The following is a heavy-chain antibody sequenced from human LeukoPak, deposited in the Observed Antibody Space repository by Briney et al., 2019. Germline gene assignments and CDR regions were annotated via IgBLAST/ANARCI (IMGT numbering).Heavy chain of an antibody. V-gene: IGHV4-59*01. D-gene: IGHD6-13*01. J-gene: IGHJ3*01. CDR2: IHYSGST. CDR3: ARDFRYSSTGNAYDF. CDR1: GGSISSYY. Sequence: SETLSLTCTVSGGSISSYYWNWIRQPPGKGLEWIGYIHYSGSTNYNPSLKSRVTISIDTSKNQYSLKLTSVTAADTAVYYCARDFRYSSTGNAYDFWGQGTMVTVSS.